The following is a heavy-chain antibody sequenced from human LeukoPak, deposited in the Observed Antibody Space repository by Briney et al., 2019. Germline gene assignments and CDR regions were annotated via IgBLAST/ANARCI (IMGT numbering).Heavy chain of an antibody. CDR1: GYTFTSYD. J-gene: IGHJ5*02. CDR2: MNPNSGNT. D-gene: IGHD6-13*01. CDR3: AGSSSWYSNWFDP. V-gene: IGHV1-8*01. Sequence: ASVKVSCKASGYTFTSYDINWVRQATGQGLEWMGWMNPNSGNTGYAQKFQGRVTMTRNTSISTAYMELRSLRSDDTAVYYCAGSSSWYSNWFDPWGQGTLVTVSS.